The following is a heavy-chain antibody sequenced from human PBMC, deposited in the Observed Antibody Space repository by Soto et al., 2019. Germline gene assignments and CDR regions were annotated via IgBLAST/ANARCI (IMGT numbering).Heavy chain of an antibody. J-gene: IGHJ5*02. Sequence: SETLSLTCAVSGGTITSGAYSWSWNRQPTGKDLEWLGYISESGATYYNPVLGRRVTISKDRKKNGFSLNLSSVTADDTAVYYCAIGICNIEEMIYAFYFDPWGPGTRVTVSP. CDR2: ISESGAT. CDR3: AIGICNIEEMIYAFYFDP. CDR1: GGTITSGAYS. V-gene: IGHV4-30-2*01. D-gene: IGHD2-8*01.